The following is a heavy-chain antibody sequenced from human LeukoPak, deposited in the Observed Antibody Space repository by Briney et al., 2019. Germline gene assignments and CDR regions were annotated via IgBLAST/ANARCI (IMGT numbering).Heavy chain of an antibody. CDR1: GFTFDDYA. V-gene: IGHV3-9*01. J-gene: IGHJ4*02. CDR3: ASAYYDFWSGYHHLDY. D-gene: IGHD3-3*01. Sequence: GGSLRLSCAASGFTFDDYAMHWVRQAPGKGLEWVSGISWNSGSIGNADSVKGRFTISRDNAKNSLYLQMNSLRAEDTAVYYCASAYYDFWSGYHHLDYWGQGTLVTVSS. CDR2: ISWNSGSI.